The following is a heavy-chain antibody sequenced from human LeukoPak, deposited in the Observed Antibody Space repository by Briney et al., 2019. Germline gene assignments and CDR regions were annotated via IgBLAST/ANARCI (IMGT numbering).Heavy chain of an antibody. J-gene: IGHJ4*02. CDR3: ARDRGYCSGGSCYTVD. CDR1: GGTFSSYA. D-gene: IGHD2-15*01. V-gene: IGHV1-69*01. Sequence: GSSVKVSCKASGGTFSSYAISCVRQAPGQGLEWMGGIIPIFGTANYAQKFQGRVTITADESTSTAYMELSSLRSEDTAVYYCARDRGYCSGGSCYTVDWGQGTLVTVSS. CDR2: IIPIFGTA.